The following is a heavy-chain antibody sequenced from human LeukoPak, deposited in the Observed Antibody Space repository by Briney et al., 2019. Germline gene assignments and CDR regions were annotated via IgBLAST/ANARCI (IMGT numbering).Heavy chain of an antibody. V-gene: IGHV3-64*01. J-gene: IGHJ6*03. Sequence: GGSLRLSCAASGFTFSSYAMHWVRQAPGKGLEYVSAITSNGGDTYYANSVKGRFTIPRDNAKNSLYLQLNSLRAEDTAVYYCARDHGDCSVTSCAVGPYYYYMDVWGKGTTVTVSS. CDR2: ITSNGGDT. CDR3: ARDHGDCSVTSCAVGPYYYYMDV. CDR1: GFTFSSYA. D-gene: IGHD2-2*01.